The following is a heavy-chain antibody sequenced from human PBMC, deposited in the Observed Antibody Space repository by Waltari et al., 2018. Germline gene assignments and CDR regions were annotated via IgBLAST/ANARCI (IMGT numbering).Heavy chain of an antibody. D-gene: IGHD3-22*01. Sequence: QITLKESGPTLVKPTQTLTLTCTFSGFSLSTSGVGVGWIRQPPGKAMEWLALIYWNDDKRYSPSLKSRLTITKDTSKNQVVLTMTNMDPVDTATYYCAHMYYYDSSALKHYYYYYGMDVWGQGTTVTVSS. CDR2: IYWNDDK. J-gene: IGHJ6*02. CDR3: AHMYYYDSSALKHYYYYYGMDV. V-gene: IGHV2-5*01. CDR1: GFSLSTSGVG.